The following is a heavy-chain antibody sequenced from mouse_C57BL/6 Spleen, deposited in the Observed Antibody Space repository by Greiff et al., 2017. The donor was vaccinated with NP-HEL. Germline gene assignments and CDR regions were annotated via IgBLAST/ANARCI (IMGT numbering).Heavy chain of an antibody. CDR2: IYPRSGNT. V-gene: IGHV1-81*01. D-gene: IGHD4-1*01. CDR1: GYTFTSYG. J-gene: IGHJ4*01. Sequence: QVQLQQSGAELARPGASVKLSCKASGYTFTSYGISWVKQRTGQGLEWIGEIYPRSGNTYYNEKFKGKATLTADKSSSTAYMELRSLTSEDSAVYFFARTGTPYAMDYWGQGTSVTVSS. CDR3: ARTGTPYAMDY.